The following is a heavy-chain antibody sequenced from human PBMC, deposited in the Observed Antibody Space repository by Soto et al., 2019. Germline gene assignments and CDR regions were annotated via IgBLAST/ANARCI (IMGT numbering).Heavy chain of an antibody. V-gene: IGHV4-59*08. J-gene: IGHJ4*02. CDR2: IYYSGST. CDR1: GGSISSYY. CDR3: ARQGAYSQFDY. Sequence: ASETLSLTCTVSGGSISSYYWSWIRQPPGKGLEWIGYIYYSGSTNYNPSLKSRVTISVDTSKNQFSLKLSSVTAADTAVYYCARQGAYSQFDYWGQGTLVTSPQ. D-gene: IGHD4-4*01.